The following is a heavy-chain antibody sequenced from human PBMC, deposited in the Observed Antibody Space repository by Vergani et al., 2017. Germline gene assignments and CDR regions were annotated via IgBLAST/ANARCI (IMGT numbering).Heavy chain of an antibody. D-gene: IGHD3-10*01. V-gene: IGHV1-2*02. CDR2: INPNSGGT. J-gene: IGHJ4*02. Sequence: QVQLVQSGAEVKKPGASVKVSCKASGYTFTGYYMHWVRQAPGQRLEWMGWINPNSGGTNYAQSFQGRVTMTRDTPISTAYMELSRLRTDDTAVYYCARTITIVPGPAAYWGQGTLVTVSS. CDR1: GYTFTGYY. CDR3: ARTITIVPGPAAY.